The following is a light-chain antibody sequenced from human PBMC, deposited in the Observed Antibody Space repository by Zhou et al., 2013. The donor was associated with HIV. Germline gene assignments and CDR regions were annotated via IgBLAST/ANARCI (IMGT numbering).Light chain of an antibody. Sequence: DIVMSQSPLSLPVTPGEPASISCRSSQSLLHSNGYNYLDWYLQKPGQSPQLLIYLGSNRASGVPDRFRGSGSGTDFTLKISRVEAGDVGVYYCMQALQTPITFGQGTRLEIK. CDR3: MQALQTPIT. J-gene: IGKJ5*01. CDR2: LGS. CDR1: QSLLHSNGYNY. V-gene: IGKV2-28*01.